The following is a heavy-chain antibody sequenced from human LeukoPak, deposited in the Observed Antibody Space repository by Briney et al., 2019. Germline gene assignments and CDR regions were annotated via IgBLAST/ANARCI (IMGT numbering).Heavy chain of an antibody. Sequence: TASETLSLTCTVSGGSISSSSYYWGWIRQPPGKGLEWIGSIYYSGSTYYNPSLKSRVTISVDTSKNQFSLKLSSVTAADTAVYYCAREYEWELLGYYYYYMDVWGKGTTVTVSS. V-gene: IGHV4-39*07. J-gene: IGHJ6*03. CDR2: IYYSGST. CDR1: GGSISSSSYY. D-gene: IGHD1-26*01. CDR3: AREYEWELLGYYYYYMDV.